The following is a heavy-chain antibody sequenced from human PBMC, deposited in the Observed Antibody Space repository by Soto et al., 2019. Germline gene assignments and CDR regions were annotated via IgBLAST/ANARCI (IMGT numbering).Heavy chain of an antibody. CDR2: ISGSGGST. Sequence: GGSLRLSCAASGFTFISYAMSCVRQAPGKGLEWVSAISGSGGSTYYADSVKGRFTISRDNSKNTLYLQMNSLRAEDTAVYYCAKEKSSSSWYNWFDPWGQGTLVTVSS. CDR1: GFTFISYA. J-gene: IGHJ5*02. CDR3: AKEKSSSSWYNWFDP. D-gene: IGHD6-13*01. V-gene: IGHV3-23*01.